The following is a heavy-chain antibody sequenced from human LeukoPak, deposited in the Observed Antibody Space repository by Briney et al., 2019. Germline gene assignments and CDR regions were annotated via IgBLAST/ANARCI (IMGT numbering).Heavy chain of an antibody. CDR3: ARGYDILTGYTRSFDC. CDR2: INHSGST. D-gene: IGHD3-9*01. CDR1: GGSFSGYY. Sequence: PSETLSLTCAVYGGSFSGYYWSWIRQPPGEGLEWIGEINHSGSTNYNPSLKSRVTISVDTSKNQFSLKLSSVTAADTAVYYCARGYDILTGYTRSFDCWGQGTLVTVSS. J-gene: IGHJ4*02. V-gene: IGHV4-34*01.